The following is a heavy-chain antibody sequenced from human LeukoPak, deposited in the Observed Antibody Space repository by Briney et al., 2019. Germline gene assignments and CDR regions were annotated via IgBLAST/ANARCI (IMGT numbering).Heavy chain of an antibody. Sequence: PGGSLRLSCAASGFTFSNYWMTWLRQAPGRGLGWVANIRQDGGTKYYVDSVKGRFTISRDNAMNSLYLQMNSLRAEDTAVYYCARDQAPSFSGGHYDAFDIWGQGTVVTVSS. V-gene: IGHV3-7*01. CDR1: GFTFSNYW. CDR2: IRQDGGTK. J-gene: IGHJ3*02. D-gene: IGHD1-26*01. CDR3: ARDQAPSFSGGHYDAFDI.